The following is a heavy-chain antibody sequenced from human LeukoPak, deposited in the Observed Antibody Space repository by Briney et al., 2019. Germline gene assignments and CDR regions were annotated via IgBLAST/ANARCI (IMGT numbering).Heavy chain of an antibody. CDR2: INHSGST. D-gene: IGHD4-17*01. J-gene: IGHJ4*02. Sequence: SETLSLTCAVYGGSFSGYYWSWIRQPPGKGLEWIGEINHSGSTNYNPSLKSRVTISVDTSRNQFSLKLSSVTAADTAVYYCARDYGDYAFDYWGQGTLVTVSS. CDR1: GGSFSGYY. CDR3: ARDYGDYAFDY. V-gene: IGHV4-34*01.